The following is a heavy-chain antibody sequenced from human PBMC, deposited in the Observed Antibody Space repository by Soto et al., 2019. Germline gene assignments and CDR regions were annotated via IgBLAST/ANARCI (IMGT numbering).Heavy chain of an antibody. V-gene: IGHV3-23*01. J-gene: IGHJ5*02. Sequence: EVQLLESGGGLVQPGGSLRLSCTASEFTFSNYAMSWVRQAPGKGLEWVSAISASGAATYYVDSVKGRFTISRDNSKNKLYVQMNSLRAEDTGVYYCARCSCWSTTSGGGCNWFDPWGQGTLVTVSS. CDR1: EFTFSNYA. D-gene: IGHD3-10*01. CDR3: ARCSCWSTTSGGGCNWFDP. CDR2: ISASGAAT.